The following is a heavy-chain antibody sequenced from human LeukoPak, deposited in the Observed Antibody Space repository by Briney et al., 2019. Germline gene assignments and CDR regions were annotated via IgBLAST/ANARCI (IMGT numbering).Heavy chain of an antibody. Sequence: SVKVSCKASGGTFSSYAISWVRQAPGQGLEWMGGIIPIFGTANYAQKFQGRVTITADESTSTAYMELSSLRSEDTAVYYCATDSRKQLAHFDYWGQGTLVTVSS. CDR1: GGTFSSYA. D-gene: IGHD6-6*01. J-gene: IGHJ4*02. CDR3: ATDSRKQLAHFDY. CDR2: IIPIFGTA. V-gene: IGHV1-69*01.